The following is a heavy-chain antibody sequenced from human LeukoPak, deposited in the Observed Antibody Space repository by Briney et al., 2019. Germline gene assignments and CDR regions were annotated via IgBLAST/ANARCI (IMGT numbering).Heavy chain of an antibody. Sequence: GGSLRLSCAASGFTFSSYAMSWVRQAPGKGLEWVSAISGSGPYTFYTDSVKGRFTISRDSSKNTLYLQMNSLRTEDTALYYCAKHGYCSGISCFFDFWGQGTQVTVSS. D-gene: IGHD2-2*03. J-gene: IGHJ4*02. V-gene: IGHV3-23*01. CDR2: ISGSGPYT. CDR3: AKHGYCSGISCFFDF. CDR1: GFTFSSYA.